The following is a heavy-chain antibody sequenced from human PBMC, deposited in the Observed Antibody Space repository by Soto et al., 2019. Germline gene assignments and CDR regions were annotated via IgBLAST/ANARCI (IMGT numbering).Heavy chain of an antibody. CDR2: IYTSGST. Sequence: SETLSLTCTVSGGSISSYYWSWIRQPAGKGLEWIGRIYTSGSTNYNPSLKSRITISIDTSQSQFSLQLSSVTAADTAVYFCAIVQWLTSQGSYAFGIWGQGTLVTVSS. J-gene: IGHJ3*02. V-gene: IGHV4-4*07. CDR3: AIVQWLTSQGSYAFGI. CDR1: GGSISSYY. D-gene: IGHD6-19*01.